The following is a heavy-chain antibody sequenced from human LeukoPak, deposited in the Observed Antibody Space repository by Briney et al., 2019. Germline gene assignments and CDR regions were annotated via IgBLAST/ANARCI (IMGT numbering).Heavy chain of an antibody. CDR1: GGSFSGYY. Sequence: SETLSLTCAVYGGSFSGYYWSWIRQPPGEGLEWIGEINHSGSTNYNPSLKSRVTISVDTSKNQFSLKLSSVTAADTAVYYCARALYGDYPPDYWGQGTLVTVSS. CDR3: ARALYGDYPPDY. D-gene: IGHD4-17*01. CDR2: INHSGST. J-gene: IGHJ4*02. V-gene: IGHV4-34*01.